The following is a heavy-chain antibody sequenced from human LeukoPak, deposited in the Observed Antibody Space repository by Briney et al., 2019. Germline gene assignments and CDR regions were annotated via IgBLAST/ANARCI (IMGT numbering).Heavy chain of an antibody. CDR1: GGSISSYY. V-gene: IGHV4-4*07. D-gene: IGHD6-13*01. CDR2: IYTSGST. J-gene: IGHJ5*02. Sequence: SETLSLTCTVSGGSISSYYWSWIRQPAGKGLEWIGRIYTSGSTNYNPSLKSRVTISVDTSKNQFSLKLSSVTAADTAVYYCARAPRPSAAAGTYRLYNWFDPWGQGTLVTVSS. CDR3: ARAPRPSAAAGTYRLYNWFDP.